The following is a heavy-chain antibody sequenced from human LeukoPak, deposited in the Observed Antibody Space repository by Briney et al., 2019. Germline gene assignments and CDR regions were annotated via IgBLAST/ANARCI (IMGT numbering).Heavy chain of an antibody. Sequence: GGSLRLSCAASGFTVSSNYMSWVRQAPGKGLEWVSVIYSGGSTYYADSVKGRFTISRDTSKNTVSLQMNSLRAEDTAVYYCAGDKTTGGWYEFDYWGQGTLVTVS. V-gene: IGHV3-53*01. CDR1: GFTVSSNY. J-gene: IGHJ4*02. CDR3: AGDKTTGGWYEFDY. D-gene: IGHD6-19*01. CDR2: IYSGGST.